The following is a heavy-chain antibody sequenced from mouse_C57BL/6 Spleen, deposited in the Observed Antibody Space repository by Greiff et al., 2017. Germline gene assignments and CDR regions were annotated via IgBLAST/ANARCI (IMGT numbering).Heavy chain of an antibody. J-gene: IGHJ3*01. CDR1: GYTFTSYW. CDR2: IDPNSGGT. V-gene: IGHV1-72*01. Sequence: QVQLKESGAELVKPGASVKLSCKASGYTFTSYWMHWVKQRPGRGLEWIGRIDPNSGGTKYNEKFKSKATLTVDKPSSTAYMQLSSLTSEDSAVYYCAAGQGSGWAYWGQGTLVTVSA. CDR3: AAGQGSGWAY. D-gene: IGHD3-2*02.